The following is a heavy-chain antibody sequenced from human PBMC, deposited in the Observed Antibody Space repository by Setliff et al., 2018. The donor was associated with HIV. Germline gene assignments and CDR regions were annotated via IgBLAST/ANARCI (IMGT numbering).Heavy chain of an antibody. Sequence: SETLSLTCTVSGDFISSDYYWGWIRQPPGKGLEWIGNIHYSGSTNYNPSLKSRVTISVDTSKNQFSLKLNSVTAADTAVYYCARGFCSGGTCFDYWGQGTLVTVSS. V-gene: IGHV4-59*01. J-gene: IGHJ4*02. D-gene: IGHD2-15*01. CDR2: IHYSGST. CDR1: GDFISSDYY. CDR3: ARGFCSGGTCFDY.